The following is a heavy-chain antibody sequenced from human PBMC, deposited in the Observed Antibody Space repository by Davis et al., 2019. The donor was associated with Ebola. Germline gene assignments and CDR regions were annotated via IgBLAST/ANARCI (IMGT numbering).Heavy chain of an antibody. V-gene: IGHV1-69*02. D-gene: IGHD3-22*01. Sequence: AASVKVSCKASGYTFTSYYIHWVRQAPGQGLEWMGRIIPILGIANYAQKFQGRVTITADKSTSTAYMELSSLRSEDTAVYYCARTYYYDSSGSGWFDPWGQGTLVTVSS. CDR2: IIPILGIA. CDR3: ARTYYYDSSGSGWFDP. J-gene: IGHJ5*02. CDR1: GYTFTSYY.